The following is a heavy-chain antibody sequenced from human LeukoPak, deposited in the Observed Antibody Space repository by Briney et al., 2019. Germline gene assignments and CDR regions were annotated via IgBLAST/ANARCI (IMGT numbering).Heavy chain of an antibody. CDR2: ITYDGSNE. CDR3: AREQRGYDCYY. D-gene: IGHD5-12*01. CDR1: GFTFSSYG. J-gene: IGHJ4*02. V-gene: IGHV3-30*03. Sequence: TGGSLRLSCAASGFTFSSYGMNWVRQAPGKGLEWVALITYDGSNEYYADSVKGRFTISRDDSKNTLYLQMNSLRGEDTAVYYCAREQRGYDCYYWGQGTLVTVSS.